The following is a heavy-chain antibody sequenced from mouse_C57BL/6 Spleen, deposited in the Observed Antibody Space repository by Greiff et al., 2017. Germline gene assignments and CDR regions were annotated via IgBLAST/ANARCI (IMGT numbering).Heavy chain of an antibody. CDR1: GYTFTEYT. CDR2: FYPGSGSI. Sequence: VQLQQSGAELVKPGASVKLSCKASGYTFTEYTINWVKQRPGQGLEWIGWFYPGSGSIKYNEKFKDKATLTADKSSSTVYMELSSWTSEDSAAYFCARHEEGGYDSYSWFAYWGQGTLVTVSA. V-gene: IGHV1-62-2*01. CDR3: ARHEEGGYDSYSWFAY. J-gene: IGHJ3*01. D-gene: IGHD2-3*01.